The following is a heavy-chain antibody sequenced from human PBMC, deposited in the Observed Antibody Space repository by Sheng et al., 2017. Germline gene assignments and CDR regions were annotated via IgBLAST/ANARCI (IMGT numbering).Heavy chain of an antibody. J-gene: IGHJ6*02. D-gene: IGHD2-21*01. V-gene: IGHV4-61*01. CDR2: IYYSGST. CDR1: GGSVSSGSYY. CDR3: ARDRRVVVVIAPFYYYYGMDV. Sequence: QVQLQESGPGLVKPSETLSLTCTVSGGSVSSGSYYWSWIRQPPGKGLEWIGYIYYSGSTNYNPSLKSRVTISVDTSKNRFSLKLSSVTAADTAVYYCARDRRVVVVIAPFYYYYGMDVWGQGTTVTVSS.